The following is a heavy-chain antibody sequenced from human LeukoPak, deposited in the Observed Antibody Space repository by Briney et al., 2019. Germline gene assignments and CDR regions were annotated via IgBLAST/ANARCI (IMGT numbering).Heavy chain of an antibody. Sequence: GALRLSCAASGLTVITNDMTWVRQAPGKGLEWVSVLYSDGNTKYADSVQGRFTISRDNSKNTLYLEMNSLSPDDTAVYYCARGVEPLAANTLAYWGQGTLVTVSS. V-gene: IGHV3-53*01. CDR2: LYSDGNT. D-gene: IGHD1-14*01. CDR1: GLTVITND. J-gene: IGHJ4*02. CDR3: ARGVEPLAANTLAY.